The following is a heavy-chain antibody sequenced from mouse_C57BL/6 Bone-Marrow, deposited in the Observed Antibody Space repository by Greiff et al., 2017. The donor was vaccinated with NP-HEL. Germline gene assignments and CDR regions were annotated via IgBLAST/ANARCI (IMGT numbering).Heavy chain of an antibody. CDR1: GYTFTSYW. Sequence: QVQLKESGAELVKPGASVKLSCKASGYTFTSYWMQWVKQRPGQGLEWIGEIDPSDSYTNYNQKFKGKATLPVDTSSSTAYMQLSSLTSEDTAVYYGEREGDHYSGSSYRWYIDVWGTGTTVTVSS. V-gene: IGHV1-50*01. J-gene: IGHJ1*03. D-gene: IGHD1-1*01. CDR3: EREGDHYSGSSYRWYIDV. CDR2: IDPSDSYT.